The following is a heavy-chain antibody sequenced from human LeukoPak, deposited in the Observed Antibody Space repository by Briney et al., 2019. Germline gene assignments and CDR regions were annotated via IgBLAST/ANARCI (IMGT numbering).Heavy chain of an antibody. CDR3: ARGHFGGPYCSGATCFKNWFDP. CDR1: GGSISSSSYN. J-gene: IGHJ5*02. CDR2: IFYSGST. V-gene: IGHV4-39*01. D-gene: IGHD2-15*01. Sequence: SETLSLTCTVSGGSISSSSYNWGWIRQPPGKGLEWIGSIFYSGSTYYSPSLKSRVTITVDTSMNQFSLKLSSVTAADTAVYYCARGHFGGPYCSGATCFKNWFDPWGQGTLVTVSS.